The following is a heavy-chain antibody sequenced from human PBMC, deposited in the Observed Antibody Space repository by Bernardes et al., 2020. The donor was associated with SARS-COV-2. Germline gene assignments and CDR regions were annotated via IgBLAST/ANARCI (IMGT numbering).Heavy chain of an antibody. CDR1: GFTFSDHY. V-gene: IGHV3-72*01. J-gene: IGHJ4*02. D-gene: IGHD1-26*01. CDR2: TRNKANSYST. CDR3: TRASGGGYSPLDY. Sequence: GYLSLSCAASGFTFSDHYMDWVRPAPGKGLQWVARTRNKANSYSTEYAASVRGRFTISRDESKNLLYLQMNSLKTEDTAVYYCTRASGGGYSPLDYWGQGTLVTVSS.